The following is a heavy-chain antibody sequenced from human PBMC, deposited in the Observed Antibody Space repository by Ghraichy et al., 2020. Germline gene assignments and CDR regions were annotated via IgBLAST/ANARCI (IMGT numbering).Heavy chain of an antibody. CDR3: AQGPYYYDSGNPMPKGDFDY. D-gene: IGHD3-10*01. CDR2: ISYDGRNE. Sequence: GGSLRLSCAASGITFSTFAMHWARQAPGKGLEWVALISYDGRNEYYADSVKGRFTISRDNPKNTLSLQMNSLRPEDTAVYYCAQGPYYYDSGNPMPKGDFDYWGRGPLVTV. V-gene: IGHV3-30*18. CDR1: GITFSTFA. J-gene: IGHJ4*02.